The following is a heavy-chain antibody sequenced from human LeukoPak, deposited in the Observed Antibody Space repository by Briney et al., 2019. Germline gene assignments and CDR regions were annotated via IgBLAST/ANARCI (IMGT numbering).Heavy chain of an antibody. CDR1: GYTFTDYF. D-gene: IGHD3-10*01. V-gene: IGHV1-2*02. CDR3: ARIFNSGSFYLY. Sequence: ASVNVSCKASGYTFTDYFMHWVRQAPGQGLEWMGWINPYSGGTTLAQKFQGRLTMTRDTSFTTAYMELSRLTSDDTAVYYCARIFNSGSFYLYWGQGTLVTVSS. CDR2: INPYSGGT. J-gene: IGHJ4*02.